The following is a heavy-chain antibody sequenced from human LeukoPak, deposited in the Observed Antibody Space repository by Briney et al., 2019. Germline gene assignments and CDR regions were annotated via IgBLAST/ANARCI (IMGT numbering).Heavy chain of an antibody. CDR1: GFTISSYG. CDR2: MRFHGSST. J-gene: IGHJ4*02. CDR3: AKDHSSSYDYALEGGD. V-gene: IGHV3-30*02. Sequence: GGSLRLSCAASGFTISSYGMHWVRQAPGKGLEWVAFMRFHGSSTYYADSVKGRFTISRDISKNTLYLQMSSLRPEDTAVYYCAKDHSSSYDYALEGGDRGQGTLVTVSS. D-gene: IGHD3-22*01.